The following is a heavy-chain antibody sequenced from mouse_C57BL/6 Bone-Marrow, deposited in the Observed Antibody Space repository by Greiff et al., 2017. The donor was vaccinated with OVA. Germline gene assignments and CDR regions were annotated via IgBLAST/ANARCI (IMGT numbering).Heavy chain of an antibody. CDR3: ARPLYYDYDWFAY. V-gene: IGHV1-54*01. D-gene: IGHD2-4*01. J-gene: IGHJ3*01. CDR1: GYAFTNYL. Sequence: VMLVESGAELVRPGTSVKVSCKASGYAFTNYLIEWVKQRPGQGLEWIGVINPGSGGTNYNEKFKGKATLTAAKSSSTAYMQLSSLTSEDSAVYFCARPLYYDYDWFAYWGQGTLVTVSA. CDR2: INPGSGGT.